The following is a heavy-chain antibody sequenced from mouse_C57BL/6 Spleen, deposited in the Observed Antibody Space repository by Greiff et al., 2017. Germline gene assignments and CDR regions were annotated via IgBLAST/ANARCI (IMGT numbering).Heavy chain of an antibody. Sequence: QVQLQQSGAELVRPGASVTLSCKASGYTFTDYEMHWVKQTPVHGLEWIGAIDPETGGTAYNQKFKGKAILTADKSSSTAYMELRSLTSEDSAVYYCTNWAPAQTAKATRAMDYWGQGTSVTVSS. D-gene: IGHD3-2*02. J-gene: IGHJ4*01. V-gene: IGHV1-15*01. CDR3: TNWAPAQTAKATRAMDY. CDR1: GYTFTDYE. CDR2: IDPETGGT.